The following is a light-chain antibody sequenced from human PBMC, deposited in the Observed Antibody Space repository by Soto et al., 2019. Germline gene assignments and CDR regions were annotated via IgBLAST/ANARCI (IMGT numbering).Light chain of an antibody. Sequence: IVLTRAPATLSLSPGERATLSGRARQSVSSYLAWYQQKPGQATRILIYDASNRATGIPARFSGSGSGTDFTLTISSLEPEDFAVYYCQQRSNWQITFGQGRRLEIK. CDR2: DAS. J-gene: IGKJ5*01. CDR1: QSVSSY. V-gene: IGKV3-11*01. CDR3: QQRSNWQIT.